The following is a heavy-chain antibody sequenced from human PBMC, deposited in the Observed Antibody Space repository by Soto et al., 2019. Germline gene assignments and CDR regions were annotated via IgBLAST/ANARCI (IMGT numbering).Heavy chain of an antibody. V-gene: IGHV4-39*01. CDR1: AGSISDISYC. J-gene: IGHJ5*02. D-gene: IGHD5-12*01. Sequence: SETLSLTGTVGAGSISDISYCWGSIRQPPGKGLQCIGCMCYSGATYYNPSLNNRITLSGDTSSNEFSLNLLSVTAPDTAASSRARHKSGSGSLDPCGQGTMVTVSS. CDR2: MCYSGAT. CDR3: ARHKSGSGSLDP.